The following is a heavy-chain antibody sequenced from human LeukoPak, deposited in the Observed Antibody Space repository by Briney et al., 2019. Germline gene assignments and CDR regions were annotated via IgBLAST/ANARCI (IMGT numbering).Heavy chain of an antibody. J-gene: IGHJ4*02. V-gene: IGHV3-23*01. CDR1: GFTFSSYE. CDR2: VSAGGGET. Sequence: GGSLRLSCAASGFTFSSYEMNWVRQAPGKGLEWVSSVSAGGGETFYGDSVKGRFIVSRDNSKNTLYLQMKTLRAEDTATYYCAKDSGTWNDSDYWGQGTLVTVSS. CDR3: AKDSGTWNDSDY. D-gene: IGHD1-1*01.